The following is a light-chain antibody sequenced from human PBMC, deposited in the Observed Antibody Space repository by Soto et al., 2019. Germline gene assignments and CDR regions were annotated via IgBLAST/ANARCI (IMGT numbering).Light chain of an antibody. CDR3: QQYGGSPIT. CDR1: QSVRSF. J-gene: IGKJ5*01. Sequence: EIVLTQSPATLSLSPGERATLSCRASQSVRSFLAWYHQRPGQPPRLLIYDASNRATGIPVRFSGSGSGTDFTLTITRLEPEDVALYYCQQYGGSPITFGLGTRLEIK. CDR2: DAS. V-gene: IGKV3-11*01.